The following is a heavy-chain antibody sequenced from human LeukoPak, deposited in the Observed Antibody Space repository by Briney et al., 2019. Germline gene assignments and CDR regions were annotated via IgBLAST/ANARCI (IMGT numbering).Heavy chain of an antibody. CDR1: GFTFSNHA. CDR3: AKNVVVKRYIDF. J-gene: IGHJ4*02. CDR2: ISAGPRTT. V-gene: IGHV3-23*01. D-gene: IGHD2-15*01. Sequence: GGSLRLSCAASGFTFSNHAMSWVRQAPGKGLQWVAVISAGPRTTEYADFVKGRFTISRDNSKNTLSLQMNSLTVEDTAIYFCAKNVVVKRYIDFWGQGTLAIVSP.